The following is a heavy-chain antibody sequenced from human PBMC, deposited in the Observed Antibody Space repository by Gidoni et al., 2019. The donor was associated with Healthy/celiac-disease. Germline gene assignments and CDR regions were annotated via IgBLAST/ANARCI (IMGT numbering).Heavy chain of an antibody. CDR3: ARDFGCSSTSCYNPVYYFDY. D-gene: IGHD2-2*02. CDR2: IKQDGSEK. Sequence: EVQLVESGGGLVQPGGSLRLSCAASGFTFSSYWMSWVRQAPGKGLEWVANIKQDGSEKYYVDSVKGRFTISRDNAKNSLYLQMNSLRAEDTAVYYCARDFGCSSTSCYNPVYYFDYWGQGTLVTVSS. J-gene: IGHJ4*02. V-gene: IGHV3-7*01. CDR1: GFTFSSYW.